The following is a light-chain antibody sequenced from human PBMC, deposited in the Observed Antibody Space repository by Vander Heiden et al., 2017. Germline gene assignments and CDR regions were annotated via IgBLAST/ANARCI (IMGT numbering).Light chain of an antibody. CDR3: QQSYSTPWT. Sequence: DIQMTQSPSSLSASVGDRVTITCRASQSISNYLNWYQQKPGKAPKLLIHAASSLQSGVPSRFSGSGSGTDFTLTISSLQPEDFATYYCQQSYSTPWTFGQGTKVEV. CDR2: AAS. J-gene: IGKJ1*01. V-gene: IGKV1-39*01. CDR1: QSISNY.